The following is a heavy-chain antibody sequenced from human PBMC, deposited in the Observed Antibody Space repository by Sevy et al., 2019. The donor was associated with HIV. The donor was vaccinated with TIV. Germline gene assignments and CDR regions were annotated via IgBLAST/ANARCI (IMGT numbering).Heavy chain of an antibody. D-gene: IGHD1-20*01. Sequence: SRRLSCAASGFTFDDYAMHWFRQAPGKGLEWVSGISWSRGSIGYADSVKGRFTISRDNAKSSLYLQMNSLRTEDTALYYCAKDIVPHVTGTVDFWGQGTLVTVSS. CDR3: AKDIVPHVTGTVDF. J-gene: IGHJ4*02. CDR1: GFTFDDYA. V-gene: IGHV3-9*01. CDR2: ISWSRGSI.